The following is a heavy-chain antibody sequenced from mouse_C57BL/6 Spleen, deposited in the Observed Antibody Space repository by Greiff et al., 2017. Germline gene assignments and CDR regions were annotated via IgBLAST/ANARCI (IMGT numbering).Heavy chain of an antibody. CDR2: IQPNSGST. CDR1: GYTFTSYW. CDR3: ARDGTPTPFDC. Sequence: QVHLQQPGAELVKPGAPVKLSCTASGYTFTSYWMHWVKQRPGQGLEWIGMIQPNSGSTNYNEKFKSKATLTVDKSSSTAYRKLSSLTSEDSAVYYCARDGTPTPFDCWGQGATLTVSS. V-gene: IGHV1-64*01. D-gene: IGHD2-10*01. J-gene: IGHJ2*01.